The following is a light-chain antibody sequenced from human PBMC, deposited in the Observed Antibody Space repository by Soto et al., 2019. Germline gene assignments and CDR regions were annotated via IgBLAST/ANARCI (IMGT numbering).Light chain of an antibody. CDR3: QQSYSTLIT. J-gene: IGKJ5*01. CDR1: QGISSY. V-gene: IGKV1-39*01. CDR2: AAS. Sequence: DIQMTQSPSSLSASVGDRVTITCRASQGISSYLSWYQQKPGKAPKFLIYAASSLQRGVPSRFSGSGSGTDFTLTISSLQPEDFATYYCQQSYSTLITFGQGTRLEIK.